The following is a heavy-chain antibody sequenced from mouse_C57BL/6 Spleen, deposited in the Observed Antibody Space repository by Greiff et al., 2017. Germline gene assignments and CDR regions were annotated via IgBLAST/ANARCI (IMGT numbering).Heavy chain of an antibody. J-gene: IGHJ2*01. Sequence: DVKLQESGGDLVKPGGSLQLSCAASGFTFSSYGMSWVRQTPDKRLEWVATISSGGSYTYYPDSVKGRFTISRDNAKNTLSLQMSSLKSEDTAMYYCARHESNYSFDYWGQGTTLTVSS. D-gene: IGHD2-5*01. CDR2: ISSGGSYT. CDR3: ARHESNYSFDY. V-gene: IGHV5-6*02. CDR1: GFTFSSYG.